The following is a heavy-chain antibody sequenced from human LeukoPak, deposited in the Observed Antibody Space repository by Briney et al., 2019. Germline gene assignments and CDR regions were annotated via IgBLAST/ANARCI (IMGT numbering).Heavy chain of an antibody. CDR3: ARDQYDTWSRRGNFDS. CDR2: IKLDGSEK. V-gene: IGHV3-7*03. CDR1: GFTFSTYA. Sequence: GGSLRLSCAASGFTFSTYAMSWVRQAPGKGLEWVANIKLDGSEKNYVDSVKGRFTISRDNTKNSLYLQMNSLRVEDTAVFYCARDQYDTWSRRGNFDSWGQGTLVIVSS. J-gene: IGHJ4*02. D-gene: IGHD3-3*01.